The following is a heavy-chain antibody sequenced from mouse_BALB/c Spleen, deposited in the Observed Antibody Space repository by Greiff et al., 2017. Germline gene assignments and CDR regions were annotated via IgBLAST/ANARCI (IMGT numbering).Heavy chain of an antibody. CDR2: ISSGGSYT. V-gene: IGHV5-6*02. CDR3: AKQGIYYGSSPDYFDY. CDR1: GFTFSSYG. D-gene: IGHD1-1*01. Sequence: EVKLVESGGDLVKPGGSLKLSCAASGFTFSSYGMSWVRQTPDKRLEWVATISSGGSYTYYPDSVKGRFTISSDNAKNTLYLQMSSLKSEDTAMYYCAKQGIYYGSSPDYFDYWGQGTTLTVSS. J-gene: IGHJ2*01.